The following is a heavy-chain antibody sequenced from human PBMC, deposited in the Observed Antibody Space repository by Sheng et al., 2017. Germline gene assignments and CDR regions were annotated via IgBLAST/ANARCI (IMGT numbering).Heavy chain of an antibody. CDR1: GVTVSNNY. CDR2: IYTGGNT. J-gene: IGHJ2*01. D-gene: IGHD2-2*02. CDR3: ATAGWKHCSSTTCYNRAWYFDL. V-gene: IGHV3-53*01. Sequence: EVQLVESGGGLIQPGGSLSLSCAASGVTVSNNYMSWVRQAPGKGLEWVSVIYTGGNTYYADSVKGRFTISRDNSKNTVFLQMNSLRAEDTALYYCATAGWKHCSSTTCYNRAWYFDLWGR.